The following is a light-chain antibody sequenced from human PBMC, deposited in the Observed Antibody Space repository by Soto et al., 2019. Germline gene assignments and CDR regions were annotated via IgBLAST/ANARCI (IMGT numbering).Light chain of an antibody. Sequence: IVLTQSPGTLSLSPGERATLSCRASQSDTTQLAWYQQKPGQAPRLIIHGASSRATGVPDRITGSGSGTDFTLSISRLEPEDFAVYYCQQYGGSTRTFGQGTKVDIK. V-gene: IGKV3-20*01. CDR3: QQYGGSTRT. J-gene: IGKJ1*01. CDR1: QSDTTQ. CDR2: GAS.